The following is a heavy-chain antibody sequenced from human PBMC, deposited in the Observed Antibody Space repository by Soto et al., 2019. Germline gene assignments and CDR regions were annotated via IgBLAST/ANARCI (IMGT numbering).Heavy chain of an antibody. CDR1: GFTFSTYV. D-gene: IGHD3-10*01. J-gene: IGHJ4*02. V-gene: IGHV3-23*01. CDR3: AKEGALGLYYFDY. CDR2: IGGGGSST. Sequence: PGGSLRLSCAASGFTFSTYVMSWVRQAPGKGPEWVSTIGGGGSSTYYADSVKGRFTISRDNSKNTLYLQMNSLRPEDTAVYYCAKEGALGLYYFDYWAREPWSPSPQ.